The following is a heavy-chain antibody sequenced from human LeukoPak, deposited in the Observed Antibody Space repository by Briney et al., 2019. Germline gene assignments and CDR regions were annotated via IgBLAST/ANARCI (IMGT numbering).Heavy chain of an antibody. CDR1: GGSISSGGYY. Sequence: SETLSLTCTVSGGSISSGGYYWSWIRQHPGKGLEWIGYIYYSGSTYYNPSLKSRVIISVDTSKNQFSLKLSSVTAADTAVYYCARDYTIHSSSWYHWFDPWGQGTLVTVSS. J-gene: IGHJ5*02. V-gene: IGHV4-31*03. D-gene: IGHD6-13*01. CDR3: ARDYTIHSSSWYHWFDP. CDR2: IYYSGST.